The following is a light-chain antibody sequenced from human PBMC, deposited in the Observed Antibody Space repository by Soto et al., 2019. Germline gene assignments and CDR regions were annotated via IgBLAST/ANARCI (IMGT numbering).Light chain of an antibody. J-gene: IGKJ4*01. Sequence: EIVLAQSPATLSLSPGERATLSCRASQSVGIYLAWYQQKPGQAPRLLIYDASHRATGIPVRFSGSGSGTDFTLTISSLEPEDFAVYYCQQRSDWLTFGGGTKVEIK. CDR2: DAS. V-gene: IGKV3-11*01. CDR1: QSVGIY. CDR3: QQRSDWLT.